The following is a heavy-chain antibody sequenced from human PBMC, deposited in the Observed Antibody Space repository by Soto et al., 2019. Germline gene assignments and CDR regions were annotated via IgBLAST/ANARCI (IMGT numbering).Heavy chain of an antibody. Sequence: QITLNESGPTQVKPRQTLTLTCTFSGFSLTTSGVGVGWIRQSPGKAPAGLALVYWDDDKRYSPSLKGRLTITKHTSKNQVVLPMAALDPADTATYYCAHRVLRTVFGLVTTTAIYFDFWGQGTPVAVSS. CDR3: AHRVLRTVFGLVTTTAIYFDF. D-gene: IGHD3-3*01. CDR2: VYWDDDK. V-gene: IGHV2-5*02. CDR1: GFSLTTSGVG. J-gene: IGHJ4*02.